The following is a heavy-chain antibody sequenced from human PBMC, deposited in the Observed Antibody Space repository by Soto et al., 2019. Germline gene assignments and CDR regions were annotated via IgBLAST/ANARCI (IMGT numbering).Heavy chain of an antibody. CDR1: GFTFSSYA. J-gene: IGHJ4*02. CDR3: ATFRFCTSTSCYGREGGF. CDR2: MSGSGGYT. Sequence: EVQLLESGGGLVQPGGSLRLSCAASGFTFSSYAMSWVRQAPGKGLEWVSTMSGSGGYTYYADSVEGRFAIFRDNSKNTLYLQMADLRAEDTAVYYCATFRFCTSTSCYGREGGFWGQGTLVTVSS. V-gene: IGHV3-23*01. D-gene: IGHD2-2*01.